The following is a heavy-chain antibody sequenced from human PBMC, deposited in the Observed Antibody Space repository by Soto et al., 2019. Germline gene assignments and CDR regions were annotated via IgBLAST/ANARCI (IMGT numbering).Heavy chain of an antibody. Sequence: GASVKVSCKASGYTFTSYGISWVRQAPGQGLEWMGWISAYNGNTNYAQKLQGRVTMTTDTSTSTAYMELRSLRSDDTAVYYCARDVPKRPRTLYYYYYGMDVWGQGTTVTVSS. CDR3: ARDVPKRPRTLYYYYYGMDV. J-gene: IGHJ6*02. CDR1: GYTFTSYG. V-gene: IGHV1-18*01. D-gene: IGHD3-10*02. CDR2: ISAYNGNT.